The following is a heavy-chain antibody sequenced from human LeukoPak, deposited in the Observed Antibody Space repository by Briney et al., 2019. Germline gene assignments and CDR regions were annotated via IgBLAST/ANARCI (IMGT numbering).Heavy chain of an antibody. D-gene: IGHD1-26*01. J-gene: IGHJ4*02. CDR1: GGSFSGYY. V-gene: IGHV4-34*01. CDR3: AKGEKYSGRVFDC. Sequence: SETLSLTCAGYGGSFSGYYWSWIRQPPGKGLEWIGEINHSGSTNYNPSLKSRVTISVDTSKNQFSLKLSSVTAADTAVYYCAKGEKYSGRVFDCWGQGTLVTVSS. CDR2: INHSGST.